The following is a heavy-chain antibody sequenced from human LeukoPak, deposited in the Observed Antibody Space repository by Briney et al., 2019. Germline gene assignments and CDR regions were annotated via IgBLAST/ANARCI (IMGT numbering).Heavy chain of an antibody. Sequence: ASVKVSCKASGYTFTSYGISWVRQAPGQGLEWMGWISAYNGNTNYVQKLQGRVTMTTDTSTSTAYMELRSLRSDDTAVYYCARTTHYDFWSGYYTGGFNNWFDPWGQGTLVTVSS. CDR3: ARTTHYDFWSGYYTGGFNNWFDP. V-gene: IGHV1-18*01. CDR2: ISAYNGNT. J-gene: IGHJ5*02. CDR1: GYTFTSYG. D-gene: IGHD3-3*01.